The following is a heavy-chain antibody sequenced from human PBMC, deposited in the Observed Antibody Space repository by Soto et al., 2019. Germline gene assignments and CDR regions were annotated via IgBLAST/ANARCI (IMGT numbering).Heavy chain of an antibody. CDR3: ARGRYGDY. Sequence: QVHLVQSGAEVKKPGASVKVSCKASGYTFTSYGITWGRQAPGQGLEWMGWISAHNGNTDYAQKLQGRVIVTRDTSPSAAYMELRSLRSDDTAVYYCARGRYGDYWGQGALVTVSS. V-gene: IGHV1-18*01. J-gene: IGHJ4*02. CDR1: GYTFTSYG. CDR2: ISAHNGNT. D-gene: IGHD1-1*01.